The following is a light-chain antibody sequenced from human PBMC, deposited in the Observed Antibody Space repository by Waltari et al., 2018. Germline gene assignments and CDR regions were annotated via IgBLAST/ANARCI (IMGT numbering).Light chain of an antibody. CDR2: ENN. Sequence: QSVLTQPPSVSGAPGQRVTISCTGDSSNIGAGYDVQWYQQVPLTAPRLLIFENNNRPSGSPDRFSASKSGTSASLAITGLQADDEADYYCQSYDSSLSALVFGGGTKLTVL. CDR1: SSNIGAGYD. V-gene: IGLV1-40*01. J-gene: IGLJ3*02. CDR3: QSYDSSLSALV.